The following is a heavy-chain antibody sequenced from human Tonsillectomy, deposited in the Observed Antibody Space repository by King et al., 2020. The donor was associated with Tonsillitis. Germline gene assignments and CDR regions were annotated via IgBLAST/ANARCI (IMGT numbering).Heavy chain of an antibody. D-gene: IGHD1-1*01. Sequence: VPLVASGAGVQPPGESLTLSCPGSGSRFTSYWIGWVRPMPGPGLEWMGIIYPGDSDTRYSPSFHGQVPLSADQSISTAYLQWSSLKASDTAMYYCARPQGNWALDYWGQGTLVTVSS. J-gene: IGHJ4*02. V-gene: IGHV5-51*03. CDR3: ARPQGNWALDY. CDR2: IYPGDSDT. CDR1: GSRFTSYW.